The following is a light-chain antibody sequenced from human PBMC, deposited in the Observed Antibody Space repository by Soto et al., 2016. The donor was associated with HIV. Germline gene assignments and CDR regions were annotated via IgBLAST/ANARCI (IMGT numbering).Light chain of an antibody. V-gene: IGKV2-28*01. CDR3: MQGGLQTPYT. CDR1: QSLLHRNGYNY. J-gene: IGKJ2*01. CDR2: LAS. Sequence: DVVMTQAPLSLPVTPGEPASISCRSSQSLLHRNGYNYLDWYLQKPGQSPQLLIYLASNRASGVPDRFSGSGSGTDFTLKISRVEAEDVGVYYCMQGGLQTPYTFGPGTKLEIK.